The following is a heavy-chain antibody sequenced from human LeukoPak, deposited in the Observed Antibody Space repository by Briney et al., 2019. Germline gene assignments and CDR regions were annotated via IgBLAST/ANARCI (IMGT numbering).Heavy chain of an antibody. Sequence: PGGSLRLSCAASGFTFRNAWMSWVRQAPGKGLEWVAVISYDGSNKYYADSVKGRFTISRDNSKNTLYLQMNSLRAEDTAVYYCARDLGVAAAESEGFDYWGQGTLVTVSS. V-gene: IGHV3-30-3*01. D-gene: IGHD6-13*01. CDR3: ARDLGVAAAESEGFDY. J-gene: IGHJ4*02. CDR1: GFTFRNAW. CDR2: ISYDGSNK.